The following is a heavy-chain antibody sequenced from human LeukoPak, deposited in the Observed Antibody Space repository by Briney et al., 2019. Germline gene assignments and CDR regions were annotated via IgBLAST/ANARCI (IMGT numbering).Heavy chain of an antibody. CDR1: GASINNNF. J-gene: IGHJ5*02. CDR2: IYSSGSA. D-gene: IGHD3-22*01. CDR3: ARHRDYYDT. Sequence: SETLSLTCTVSGASINNNFWTWIRQPPGKGLEWIGYIYSSGSANYNPSLKSRVTISGDTSKNQISLKLTSVTAADTAVYFCARHRDYYDTWGQGALVTVSS. V-gene: IGHV4-59*08.